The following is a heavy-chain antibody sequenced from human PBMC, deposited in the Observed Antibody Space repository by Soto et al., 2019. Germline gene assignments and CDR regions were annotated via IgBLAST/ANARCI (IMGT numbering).Heavy chain of an antibody. CDR1: GYTFTSYA. Sequence: QVQLVQSGAEVKKPGASVKVSCKASGYTFTSYAMHWVRQSPGQRLAWMGWINAGNGNTKYSQKFQGRVTITRDPYASTAYKELSSLRFEDTAVYYCAREVQLWVRGMGYYGMDVWGQGTTVTVSS. V-gene: IGHV1-3*01. D-gene: IGHD5-18*01. CDR2: INAGNGNT. J-gene: IGHJ6*02. CDR3: AREVQLWVRGMGYYGMDV.